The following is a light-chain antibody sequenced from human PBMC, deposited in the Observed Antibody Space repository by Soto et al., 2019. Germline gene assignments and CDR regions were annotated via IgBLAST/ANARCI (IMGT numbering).Light chain of an antibody. CDR1: QSIGAS. J-gene: IGKJ2*01. Sequence: DIQMTQSPSTLSASVGDRVTITCRATQSIGASLAWYQQQPGKGPKLLIYDASTLETGVPTRFSGSGSGPEFTVTISSLQPDDFASYYCQQYTSYPYTFGQGTKLMI. CDR2: DAS. V-gene: IGKV1-5*01. CDR3: QQYTSYPYT.